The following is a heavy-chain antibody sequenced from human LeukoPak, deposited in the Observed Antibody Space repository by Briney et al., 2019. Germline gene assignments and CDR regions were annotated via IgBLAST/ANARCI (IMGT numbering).Heavy chain of an antibody. CDR2: ISYDGSNK. D-gene: IGHD2-2*03. Sequence: GGSLRLSCAASGFAFSSYGMHWVRQAPGKGLEWVAVISYDGSNKYYADSVKGRFTISRDNSKNTLYLQMNSLRAEDTAVYYCVKDPLGIADVWGQGTTVTVSS. CDR1: GFAFSSYG. J-gene: IGHJ6*02. CDR3: VKDPLGIADV. V-gene: IGHV3-30*18.